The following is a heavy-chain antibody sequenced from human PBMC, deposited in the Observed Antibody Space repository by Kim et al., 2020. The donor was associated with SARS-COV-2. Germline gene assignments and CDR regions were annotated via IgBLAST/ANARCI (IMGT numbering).Heavy chain of an antibody. Sequence: SETLSLTCTVSGDSISNYYWSWIRQPPGRGLEWIGYIHDSGSTNYNPSLKSRVTISLDTSEKQFSLELRSVTAADTAIYYCARDRQAGYPRRNYWYFDLWGRGTLVTVSS. D-gene: IGHD2-2*01. V-gene: IGHV4-59*13. J-gene: IGHJ2*01. CDR1: GDSISNYY. CDR2: IHDSGST. CDR3: ARDRQAGYPRRNYWYFDL.